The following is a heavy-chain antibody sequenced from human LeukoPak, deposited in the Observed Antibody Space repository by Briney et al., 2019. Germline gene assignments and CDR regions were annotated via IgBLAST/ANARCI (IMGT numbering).Heavy chain of an antibody. J-gene: IGHJ4*02. CDR1: GGSISSSSYY. V-gene: IGHV4-39*07. D-gene: IGHD6-13*01. Sequence: SETLSLTCTVSGGSISSSSYYWGWIRQPPGKGLEWIGSIYYSGSTYYNPSLKSRVTISVDRSKNQFSLKLSSVTAADTAVYYCARESSSWHGYFDYWGQGTLVTVSS. CDR3: ARESSSWHGYFDY. CDR2: IYYSGST.